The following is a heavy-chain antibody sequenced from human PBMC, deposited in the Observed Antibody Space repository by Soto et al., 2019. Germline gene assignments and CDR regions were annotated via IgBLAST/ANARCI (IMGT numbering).Heavy chain of an antibody. CDR2: ISSSSTYI. V-gene: IGHV3-21*01. CDR1: GFTFSRYS. J-gene: IGHJ6*02. D-gene: IGHD2-15*01. CDR3: ARDRLVAATSAPPYYYFGMDV. Sequence: PGGSLRLSCAASGFTFSRYSMNWVRQAPGKGLEWVSSISSSSTYIYYTDSVKGRFTTSRDNAKNSLYLQVSSLRAEDTAVYYCARDRLVAATSAPPYYYFGMDVWGQGTTVTVSS.